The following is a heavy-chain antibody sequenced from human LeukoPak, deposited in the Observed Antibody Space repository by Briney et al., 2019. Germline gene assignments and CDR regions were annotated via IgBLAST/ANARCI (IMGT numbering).Heavy chain of an antibody. CDR1: GFTFSSYA. D-gene: IGHD5-18*01. J-gene: IGHJ4*02. V-gene: IGHV3-30-3*01. Sequence: PGGSLRLSCAASGFTFSSYAMHWVRQAPGKGLEWVAVISYDGSNKYYADSVKGRFTISRDNSKNTLYLQMNSLRAEDTAVYYCARAASKQLWQREFDYWGQGTLVTVSS. CDR3: ARAASKQLWQREFDY. CDR2: ISYDGSNK.